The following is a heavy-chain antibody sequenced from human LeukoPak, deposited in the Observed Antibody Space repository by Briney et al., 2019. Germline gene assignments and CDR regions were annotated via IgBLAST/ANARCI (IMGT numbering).Heavy chain of an antibody. CDR1: GASVSDSSYY. V-gene: IGHV4-39*01. CDR2: IYYSGSI. D-gene: IGHD3-9*01. CDR3: ARLSKGRYFDYIFDY. Sequence: SETLSLTCAVSGASVSDSSYYWGWIRQPPGKGLEWVGNIYYSGSIYYNPSLDSRVTMSVDTSKNQFSLKMSSVTAADTAVYYCARLSKGRYFDYIFDYWGQGTLVTVSS. J-gene: IGHJ4*02.